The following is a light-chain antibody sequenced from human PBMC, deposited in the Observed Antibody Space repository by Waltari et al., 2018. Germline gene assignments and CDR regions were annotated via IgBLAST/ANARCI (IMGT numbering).Light chain of an antibody. V-gene: IGLV2-11*01. CDR1: RTDVGGYDH. CDR3: CSYAGSYNYVV. Sequence: QSALTQPRSVSGSPGQSVTISCTGTRTDVGGYDHVTWYQHHPGKAPKFMIYDVNKRPSGVPDRFSGSKSGNTASLTISGLQAEDEADYYCCSYAGSYNYVVFGGGTRLTVL. CDR2: DVN. J-gene: IGLJ2*01.